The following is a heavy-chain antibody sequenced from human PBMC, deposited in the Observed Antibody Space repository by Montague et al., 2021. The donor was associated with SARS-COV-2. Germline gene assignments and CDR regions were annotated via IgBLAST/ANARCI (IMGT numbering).Heavy chain of an antibody. CDR1: GFTFGSYA. J-gene: IGHJ5*02. CDR2: ISYDGSNK. CDR3: ARDSGSSFDP. V-gene: IGHV3-30*04. Sequence: SLRLSCAASGFTFGSYAMHWVRQAPGKGLEWVALISYDGSNKYYADSVKGRFTISRDNSKNTLYLQMNSLRAEDTAVYYYARDSGSSFDPWGQGTLVTVSS. D-gene: IGHD1-26*01.